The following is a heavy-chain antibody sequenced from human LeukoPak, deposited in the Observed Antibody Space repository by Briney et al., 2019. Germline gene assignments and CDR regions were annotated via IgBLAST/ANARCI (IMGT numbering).Heavy chain of an antibody. V-gene: IGHV3-48*02. J-gene: IGHJ6*02. CDR2: IGSSGSPT. D-gene: IGHD3-22*01. Sequence: PGGSLRLSCAASGFAFSSYNMNWARQAPGKGLEWISYIGSSGSPTHYADSVGGRFTISRDNAKNSLYLQMNSLRDEDTAVYFCARWPYSDTSVRLSDGWGQGTTVTVSS. CDR3: ARWPYSDTSVRLSDG. CDR1: GFAFSSYN.